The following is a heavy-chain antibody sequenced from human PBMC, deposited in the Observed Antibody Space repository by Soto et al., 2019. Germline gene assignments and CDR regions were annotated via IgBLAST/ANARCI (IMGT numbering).Heavy chain of an antibody. J-gene: IGHJ4*02. V-gene: IGHV4-61*01. D-gene: IGHD4-17*01. CDR3: ALTVTTADYFDY. CDR1: GGSVSSGSYY. Sequence: SETLSLTCTVSGGSVSSGSYYWSWIRQPPGKGLEWIVYIYYSGSTNYNPSLKSRVTISVDTSKNQFSLKLSSVTAADTAVYYCALTVTTADYFDYWGQGTLVTVSS. CDR2: IYYSGST.